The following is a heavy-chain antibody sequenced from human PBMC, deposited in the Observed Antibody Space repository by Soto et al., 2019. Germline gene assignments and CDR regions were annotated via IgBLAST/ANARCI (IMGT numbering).Heavy chain of an antibody. CDR3: AKDFSSGRTTLDY. V-gene: IGHV3-30*18. D-gene: IGHD1-7*01. CDR1: GFTFSSYG. J-gene: IGHJ4*02. CDR2: ISYDGSNK. Sequence: GGSLRLSCAASGFTFSSYGMHWVRQAPGKGLEWVAVISYDGSNKYYADSVKGRFTISRDNSKNTLYLQMNSLRAEDTAVYYCAKDFSSGRTTLDYWGQGTLVTVSS.